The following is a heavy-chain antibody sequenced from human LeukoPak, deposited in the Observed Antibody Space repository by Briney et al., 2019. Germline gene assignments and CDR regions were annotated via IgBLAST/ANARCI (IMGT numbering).Heavy chain of an antibody. D-gene: IGHD4-23*01. Sequence: PSETLPLTCAVYGGSFSGYYWSWIRQPPGKGLEWIGEINHSGSTNYNPSLKSRVTISVDTSKNQFSLKLSSVTAADTAVYYCARGGYGGNFSPKNDYWGQGTLVTVSS. V-gene: IGHV4-34*01. J-gene: IGHJ4*02. CDR3: ARGGYGGNFSPKNDY. CDR2: INHSGST. CDR1: GGSFSGYY.